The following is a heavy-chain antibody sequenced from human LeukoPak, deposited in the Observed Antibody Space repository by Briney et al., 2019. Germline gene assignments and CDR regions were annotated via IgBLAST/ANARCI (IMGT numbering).Heavy chain of an antibody. CDR2: ISSSSSYI. J-gene: IGHJ5*02. Sequence: GGSLRLSCAASGFTFSSYSMNWVRLAPGKGLEWVSSISSSSSYIYYADSVKGRFTISRDNAKNSLYLQMNSLRAEDTAVYYCARAKVGKGGSSGYYNWFDPWGQGTLVTVSS. CDR3: ARAKVGKGGSSGYYNWFDP. D-gene: IGHD3-22*01. V-gene: IGHV3-21*01. CDR1: GFTFSSYS.